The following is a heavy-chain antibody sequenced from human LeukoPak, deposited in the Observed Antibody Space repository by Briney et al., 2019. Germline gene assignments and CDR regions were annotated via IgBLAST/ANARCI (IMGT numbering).Heavy chain of an antibody. Sequence: GASVKVSCKASGYTFTGYYMHWVRQAPGQGLEWMGWINPNSGGTNYAQKFQGRVTMTRDTSISTAYMELSRLRSDDTAVYYCARDVRVVLAAIWSFDYWGQGTLVTVSS. D-gene: IGHD2-2*02. V-gene: IGHV1-2*02. CDR3: ARDVRVVLAAIWSFDY. CDR1: GYTFTGYY. J-gene: IGHJ4*02. CDR2: INPNSGGT.